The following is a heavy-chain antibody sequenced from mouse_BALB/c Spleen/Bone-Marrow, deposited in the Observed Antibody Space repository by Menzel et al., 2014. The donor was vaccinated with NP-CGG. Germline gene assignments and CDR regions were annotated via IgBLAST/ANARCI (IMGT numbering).Heavy chain of an antibody. V-gene: IGHV2-2*02. CDR1: GFSLXSYG. D-gene: IGHD2-12*01. CDR2: IWSGGTT. Sequence: VQLQQSGPGLVQPSQSLSITCTVSGFSLXSYGVHWVRQSPGRGLEWLGVIWSGGTTDYNAPFISRLSISKDNSKSQVFFKMNSLQANDTAIYYCARNPIRRNAMDYWGQGTSVTVSS. CDR3: ARNPIRRNAMDY. J-gene: IGHJ4*01.